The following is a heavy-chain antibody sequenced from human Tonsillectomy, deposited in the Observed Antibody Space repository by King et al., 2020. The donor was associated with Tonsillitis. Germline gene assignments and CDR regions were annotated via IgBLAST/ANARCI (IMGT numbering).Heavy chain of an antibody. CDR3: AKDLNNYGWSYFDH. D-gene: IGHD5-18*01. J-gene: IGHJ4*02. CDR1: GFTFSTYA. V-gene: IGHV3-23*04. Sequence: VQLVESGGGLVQPGGSLRLSCAASGFTFSTYAMSWVRRAPGKALEWVSAISGRHVSTYYADSVKGRFTISRDNSENTLYLQMDSLRAEDTAIYYCAKDLNNYGWSYFDHWGRGTTVIVSS. CDR2: ISGRHVST.